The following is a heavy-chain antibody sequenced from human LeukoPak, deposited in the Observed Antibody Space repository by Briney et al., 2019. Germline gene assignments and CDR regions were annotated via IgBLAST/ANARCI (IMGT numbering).Heavy chain of an antibody. J-gene: IGHJ4*02. V-gene: IGHV1-3*01. CDR2: INAGNGNT. CDR3: ARGGGAYCGSDCHRNFDY. CDR1: GYTFTSYA. D-gene: IGHD2-21*02. Sequence: ASVKVSCKASGYTFTSYAMHWVRQAPGQRLEWMGWINAGNGNTKYSQKFQGRVTITRDTSASTAYMELSSLRAEDTAVYYCARGGGAYCGSDCHRNFDYWGQGTLVTVSS.